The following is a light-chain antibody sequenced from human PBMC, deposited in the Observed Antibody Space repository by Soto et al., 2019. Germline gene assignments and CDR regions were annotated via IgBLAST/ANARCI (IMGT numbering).Light chain of an antibody. J-gene: IGKJ5*01. V-gene: IGKV3-11*02. CDR2: EAS. CDR3: QQRKCWPAIT. CDR1: QSVSNS. Sequence: PGDIPTLPFSASQSVSNSLVWYQNKPGQAPRFLVYEASKRATGTPARFSGSGSGRDFTLTISILETEDFAAYYCQQRKCWPAITFGQGTRLEIK.